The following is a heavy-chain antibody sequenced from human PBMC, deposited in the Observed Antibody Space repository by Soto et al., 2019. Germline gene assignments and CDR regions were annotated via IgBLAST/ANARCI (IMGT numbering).Heavy chain of an antibody. J-gene: IGHJ4*02. CDR1: GFTFSTYG. CDR2: IWSDGTNK. Sequence: GGSLRLSCAASGFTFSTYGMHWVRQAPGKGLEWVAVIWSDGTNKYYADSVKGRFTISRDNSKNTLYLQMNSLRAEDTAVYYCARDYDSSGFYPQTYYFEYWGQGTLVTAPQ. CDR3: ARDYDSSGFYPQTYYFEY. D-gene: IGHD3-22*01. V-gene: IGHV3-33*01.